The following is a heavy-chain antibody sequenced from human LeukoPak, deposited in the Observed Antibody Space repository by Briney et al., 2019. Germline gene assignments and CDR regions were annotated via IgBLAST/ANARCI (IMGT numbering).Heavy chain of an antibody. J-gene: IGHJ4*02. CDR1: GYTFTSYD. V-gene: IGHV1-8*01. CDR2: MNPNSGNT. D-gene: IGHD6-13*01. Sequence: ASVKVSCKASGYTFTSYDINWVRQATGQGLEWMGWMNPNSGNTGYAQKFQGRVTMTRNTSISTAYMELSSLRSEDTAVYYCARGWGIAAAELFDYWGQGTLVTVSS. CDR3: ARGWGIAAAELFDY.